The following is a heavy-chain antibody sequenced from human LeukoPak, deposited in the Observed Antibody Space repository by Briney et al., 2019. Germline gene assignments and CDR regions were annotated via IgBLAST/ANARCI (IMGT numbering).Heavy chain of an antibody. CDR2: INPSGGST. J-gene: IGHJ6*03. Sequence: ASVKVSCKASGYTFTSYYMHWVRQAPGQGLEWMGIINPSGGSTSYAQKFQGRVTMTRDMSTSTVYMELSSLRSEDTAVYYCARGGGSYYNYYYYMDVWGKGTTVTVSS. CDR1: GYTFTSYY. V-gene: IGHV1-46*01. D-gene: IGHD1-26*01. CDR3: ARGGGSYYNYYYYMDV.